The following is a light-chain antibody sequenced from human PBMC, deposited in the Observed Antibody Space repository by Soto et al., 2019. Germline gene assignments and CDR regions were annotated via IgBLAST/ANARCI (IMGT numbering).Light chain of an antibody. CDR1: QSVSSY. Sequence: EIVLTQSPATLSLSPGERATLSCRASQSVSSYLAWYQQKPGQAPRLLIYDASIRATGIPARFSGSGSGTDFSLSISRLEPEDFAVYYCQQRSNWPPLTFGGGTKVEIK. CDR2: DAS. V-gene: IGKV3-11*01. CDR3: QQRSNWPPLT. J-gene: IGKJ4*01.